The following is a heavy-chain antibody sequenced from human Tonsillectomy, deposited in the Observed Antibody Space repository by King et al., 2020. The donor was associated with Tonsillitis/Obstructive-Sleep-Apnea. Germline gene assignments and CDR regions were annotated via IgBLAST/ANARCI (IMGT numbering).Heavy chain of an antibody. Sequence: QLVQSGAEVKKPGASVKVSCEASGYTFIRYYMHWVRQAPGQGLEWMGIINPGSGVTTYAQKFQGRVTVTRATSTSTAYMELNGLRSKDTAVYYCARATPTERFIDHWGQGTLVTVSS. CDR1: GYTFIRYY. CDR3: ARATPTERFIDH. CDR2: INPGSGVT. D-gene: IGHD3-3*01. V-gene: IGHV1-46*01. J-gene: IGHJ4*02.